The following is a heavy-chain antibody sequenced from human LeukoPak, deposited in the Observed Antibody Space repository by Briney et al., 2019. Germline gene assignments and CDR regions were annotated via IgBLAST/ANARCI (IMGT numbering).Heavy chain of an antibody. CDR2: ISYAGSNK. V-gene: IGHV3-30-3*01. Sequence: GGSLRLSCAASGFSFSSYAMHWVRQAPGKGLEWVAVISYAGSNKYYADSVKGRFTISRDNSKNTLYLQMNSLRVEDTAVYYCARDGGWFDPWGQGTLVTVSS. CDR1: GFSFSSYA. CDR3: ARDGGWFDP. D-gene: IGHD3-10*01. J-gene: IGHJ5*02.